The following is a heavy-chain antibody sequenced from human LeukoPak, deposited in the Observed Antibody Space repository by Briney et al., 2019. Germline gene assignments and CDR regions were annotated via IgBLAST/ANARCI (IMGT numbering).Heavy chain of an antibody. D-gene: IGHD6-13*01. J-gene: IGHJ5*02. CDR1: GGTFNSYA. V-gene: IGHV1-69*13. Sequence: GASVKVSCKASGGTFNSYAISWVRQAPGQGLEWMGGIIPIFGTANYAQKFQGRVTITADESTSTAYMELNSLRSEDTAMYYRARDRGMGPSSSWAWGQGTLVTVSS. CDR2: IIPIFGTA. CDR3: ARDRGMGPSSSWA.